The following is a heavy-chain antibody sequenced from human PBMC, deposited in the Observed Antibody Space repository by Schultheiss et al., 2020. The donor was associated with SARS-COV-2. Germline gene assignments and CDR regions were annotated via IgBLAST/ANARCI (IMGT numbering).Heavy chain of an antibody. J-gene: IGHJ6*03. V-gene: IGHV3-23*01. CDR1: GFTFSSYA. D-gene: IGHD3-22*01. Sequence: GGSLRLSCAASGFTFSSYAMSWVRQAPGKGLEWVSAISGSGGSTYYADSVKGRFTISRDNAKNSLYLQMNSLRAEDTAVYYCARDGLNYYDSPNYMDVWGKGTTVTVSS. CDR2: ISGSGGST. CDR3: ARDGLNYYDSPNYMDV.